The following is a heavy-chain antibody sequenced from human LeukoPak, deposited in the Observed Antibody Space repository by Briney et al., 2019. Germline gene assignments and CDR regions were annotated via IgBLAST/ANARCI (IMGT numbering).Heavy chain of an antibody. J-gene: IGHJ4*02. Sequence: SETLSLTCTVSGGSISSSSYYWGWIRQPPGKGLEWIASIYYSGSTYYNPSLKSRVTISVDTSKNQFSLKLSSVTAADTAVYYCASRRGIAAAGTYYFDYWGQGTLVTVSS. V-gene: IGHV4-39*07. CDR3: ASRRGIAAAGTYYFDY. CDR1: GGSISSSSYY. CDR2: IYYSGST. D-gene: IGHD6-13*01.